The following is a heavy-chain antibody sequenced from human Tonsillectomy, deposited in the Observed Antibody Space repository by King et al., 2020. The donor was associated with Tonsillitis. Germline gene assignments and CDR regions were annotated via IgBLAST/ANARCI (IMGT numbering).Heavy chain of an antibody. CDR3: ARHSDYDYLWGTFKSSYFDY. Sequence: QLQESGPGLVKPSETLSLTCTVSGGSISINTYYWGWIRQPPGKGLEWIGSIYYSGSTYYNPSLKSQIPISVDTSKNQFSLKLTSVTAADTAVFYCARHSDYDYLWGTFKSSYFDYWGQGTLVTVSS. D-gene: IGHD3-16*01. J-gene: IGHJ4*02. CDR1: GGSISINTYY. CDR2: IYYSGST. V-gene: IGHV4-39*01.